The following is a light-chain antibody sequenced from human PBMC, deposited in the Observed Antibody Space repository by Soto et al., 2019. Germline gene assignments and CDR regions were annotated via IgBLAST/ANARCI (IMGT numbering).Light chain of an antibody. Sequence: DIQMTQSPSTLSGSVGDRVTITCRASQTISSWLAWYQQKPGKAPKLLIYKASTLKSGVPSRFSGSGPGTEFTLTISRLQPEDFATYYCQHYNSYSEAFAQGTKVELK. V-gene: IGKV1-5*03. J-gene: IGKJ1*01. CDR3: QHYNSYSEA. CDR2: KAS. CDR1: QTISSW.